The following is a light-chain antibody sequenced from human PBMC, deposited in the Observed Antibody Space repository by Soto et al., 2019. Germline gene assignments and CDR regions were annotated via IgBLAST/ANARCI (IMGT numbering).Light chain of an antibody. CDR3: SSYTTGSTLPWV. CDR2: DVS. CDR1: SSDVGGYNY. V-gene: IGLV2-11*01. Sequence: QSALTQPRSVSGSPGQSVTISCTGTSSDVGGYNYVSWYQQHPGKAPKLMIYDVSKRPSGVPDRFSGSKSGNTASLTISGLQAEDEADYYCSSYTTGSTLPWVFGTGTKVTVL. J-gene: IGLJ1*01.